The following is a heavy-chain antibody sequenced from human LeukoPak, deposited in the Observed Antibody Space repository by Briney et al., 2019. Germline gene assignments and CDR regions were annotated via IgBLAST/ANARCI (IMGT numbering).Heavy chain of an antibody. Sequence: SETLSLTCTVSGGSISSYYWSWIRQPAGKGLEWIGRLYTSGGTDYNPSLKGRLTMSVDTSKNQFSLKLSSVTAADTAVYYCAGVQSGWSVEYWGQGTLVTVSS. V-gene: IGHV4-4*07. CDR3: AGVQSGWSVEY. CDR2: LYTSGGT. D-gene: IGHD6-19*01. J-gene: IGHJ4*02. CDR1: GGSISSYY.